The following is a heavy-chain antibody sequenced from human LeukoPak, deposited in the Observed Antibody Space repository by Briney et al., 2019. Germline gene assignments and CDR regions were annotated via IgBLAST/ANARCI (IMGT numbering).Heavy chain of an antibody. V-gene: IGHV3-21*01. CDR3: ARATGSGSWNPFDY. CDR2: ISSSSSYI. CDR1: GFTFSSYS. Sequence: GGSLRLSCAASGFTFSSYSMNWVRQAPGKGPEWVSSISSSSSYIYYADSVKGRFTISRDNAKNSLYLQMNSLRAEDTAVYYCARATGSGSWNPFDYWGQGTLVTVSS. J-gene: IGHJ4*02. D-gene: IGHD2-15*01.